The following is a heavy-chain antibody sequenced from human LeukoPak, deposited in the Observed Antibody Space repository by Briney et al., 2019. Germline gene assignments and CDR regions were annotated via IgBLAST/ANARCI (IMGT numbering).Heavy chain of an antibody. V-gene: IGHV4-30-4*01. J-gene: IGHJ4*02. D-gene: IGHD3-22*01. CDR1: VDSLCRCDYY. Sequence: SEALSLTCTVCVDSLCRCDYYCRWIRLPPGGCLEWIGYIDNTGSTSYNPSLNSRPTMSVDTYKNHFSLKLSTVTAADTDVYYRDRVRSDTSDFGSFDYWGQGTLVTVSS. CDR2: IDNTGST. CDR3: DRVRSDTSDFGSFDY.